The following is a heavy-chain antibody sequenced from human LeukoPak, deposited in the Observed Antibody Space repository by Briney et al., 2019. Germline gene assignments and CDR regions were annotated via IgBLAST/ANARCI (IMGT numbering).Heavy chain of an antibody. CDR3: AKDLPAYYDILTGSGSFDY. Sequence: GGSLRLSCAASGFTFSNAWMSWVRQAPGKGLEWVSAISGSGGSTYYADSVKGRFTISRDNSKNTLYLQMNSLRAEDTAVYYCAKDLPAYYDILTGSGSFDYWGQGTLVTVSS. D-gene: IGHD3-9*01. V-gene: IGHV3-23*01. J-gene: IGHJ4*02. CDR2: ISGSGGST. CDR1: GFTFSNAW.